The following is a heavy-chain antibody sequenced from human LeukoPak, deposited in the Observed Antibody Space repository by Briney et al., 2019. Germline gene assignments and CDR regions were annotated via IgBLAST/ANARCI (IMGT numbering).Heavy chain of an antibody. V-gene: IGHV1-69*06. CDR1: GGTFSSYA. Sequence: ASVKVSCKASGGTFSSYAISWVRQAPGQGLEWMGGIIPIFGTANYAQKFQGRVTMTEDTSTDTAYMELSRLRSDDTAVYYCASLVGYCSGGSCYSSYYFDYWGQGTLVTVSS. J-gene: IGHJ4*02. D-gene: IGHD2-15*01. CDR3: ASLVGYCSGGSCYSSYYFDY. CDR2: IIPIFGTA.